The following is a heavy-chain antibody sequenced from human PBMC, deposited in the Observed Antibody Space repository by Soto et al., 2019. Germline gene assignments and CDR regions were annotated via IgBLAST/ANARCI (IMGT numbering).Heavy chain of an antibody. D-gene: IGHD3-10*01. J-gene: IGHJ6*03. Sequence: QVQLVESGGGVVQPGRSLRLSCAASGFTFSSYGMHWVRQAPGKGLEWVAVIWYDGSNKYYADSVKGRFTISRDNSKNTLYLQMNSLRAEDTAVYYCARGSRRPYYYYMDVWGKGTTVTVSS. CDR3: ARGSRRPYYYYMDV. CDR1: GFTFSSYG. CDR2: IWYDGSNK. V-gene: IGHV3-33*01.